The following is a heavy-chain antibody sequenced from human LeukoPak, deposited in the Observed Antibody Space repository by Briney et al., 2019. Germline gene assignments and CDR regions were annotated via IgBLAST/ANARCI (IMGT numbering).Heavy chain of an antibody. V-gene: IGHV4-34*01. CDR1: GGSFSGYY. CDR2: INHSGST. Sequence: KPSETLSLTCAVYGGSFSGYYWSWIRQPPGKGLEWIGEINHSGSTNYNPSLKSRVTMSVDTSKNQFSLKLSSVTAADTAVYYCARGESSSSWYHYYYMDVWGKGTTVTISS. J-gene: IGHJ6*03. CDR3: ARGESSSSWYHYYYMDV. D-gene: IGHD6-13*01.